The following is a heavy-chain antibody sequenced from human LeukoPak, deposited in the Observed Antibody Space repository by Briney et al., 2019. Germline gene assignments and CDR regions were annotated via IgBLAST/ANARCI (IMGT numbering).Heavy chain of an antibody. V-gene: IGHV3-23*01. CDR1: GFTFSSNT. J-gene: IGHJ4*02. D-gene: IGHD3-22*01. CDR3: AKRSLKPTRGDSSGYYPH. Sequence: GGSRRLSCEASGFTFSSNTMTWVRQAPGKGLEWVSSISAGGEFTYYADSVKGRFTISRDNSKNTLYLQMNSLRAEDTAVYYCAKRSLKPTRGDSSGYYPHWGQGTLVTVSS. CDR2: ISAGGEFT.